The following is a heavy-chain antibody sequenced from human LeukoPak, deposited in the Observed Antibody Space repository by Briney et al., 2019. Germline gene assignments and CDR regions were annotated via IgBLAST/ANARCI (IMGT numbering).Heavy chain of an antibody. D-gene: IGHD3-16*01. CDR1: GFIFSDYG. V-gene: IGHV3-33*01. J-gene: IGHJ4*02. Sequence: GGSLRLSCAVSGFIFSDYGFRWVRQAPGKGLEWVAVTRFDGSIKQYADSVKGRFTISRDDSKNTLYLQMNFLKSEDTAVYYCARWGETRQYYFDYWGQGTLVTVSS. CDR3: ARWGETRQYYFDY. CDR2: TRFDGSIK.